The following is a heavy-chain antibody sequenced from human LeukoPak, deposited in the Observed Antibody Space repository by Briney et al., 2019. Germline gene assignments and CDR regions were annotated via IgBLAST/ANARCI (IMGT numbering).Heavy chain of an antibody. V-gene: IGHV4-39*01. CDR1: GGSISSSSYY. J-gene: IGHJ4*02. D-gene: IGHD3-10*01. CDR3: ARRYYGSLSYPAYFDY. Sequence: SETLSLTCTVSGGSISSSSYYWGWIRQPPGKGLEWIGSIYYSGSTYYNPSLKSRGTLSVDTSKNQFSLRLNSVTAADTAVYYCARRYYGSLSYPAYFDYWGQGTLVTVSS. CDR2: IYYSGST.